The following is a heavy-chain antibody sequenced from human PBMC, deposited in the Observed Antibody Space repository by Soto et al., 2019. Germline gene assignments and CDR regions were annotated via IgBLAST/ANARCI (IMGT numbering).Heavy chain of an antibody. D-gene: IGHD2-2*01. CDR3: AGGDCSGTSCYCSDP. Sequence: SETLSLTCTVSGGSISSGGYYWSWIRQHPGKGLEWIGYIYYSGTTYYNPSLKSRVIISVDTSKNQFSLKLSSVTAADTAGYYCAGGDCSGTSCYCSDPWGQGTLVTVSS. J-gene: IGHJ5*02. CDR1: GGSISSGGYY. V-gene: IGHV4-31*03. CDR2: IYYSGTT.